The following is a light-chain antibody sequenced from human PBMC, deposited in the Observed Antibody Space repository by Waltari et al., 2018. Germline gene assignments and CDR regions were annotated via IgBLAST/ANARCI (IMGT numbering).Light chain of an antibody. CDR2: DGS. J-gene: IGKJ2*01. Sequence: DIALTQSPATLSLSPGETATLSCEASESVWNTYLAWYQHKPGQPPRLLIYDGSTRATGTPDRFSGSGAATAFTLTISRLEPEDFAVYYCQQYHSFLYTFGQGTRLEMK. V-gene: IGKV3D-20*01. CDR3: QQYHSFLYT. CDR1: ESVWNTY.